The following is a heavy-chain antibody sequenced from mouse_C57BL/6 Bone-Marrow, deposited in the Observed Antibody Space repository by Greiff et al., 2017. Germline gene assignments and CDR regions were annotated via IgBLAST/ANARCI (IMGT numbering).Heavy chain of an antibody. CDR1: GYTFTGYW. Sequence: QVQLKESGAELMKPGASVKLSCTATGYTFTGYWIEWVKQRPGHGLEWIGEILPGSGSTNYNEKFKGKATFTADTSSNTAYMQLGSLTTEDSAIYYCARWLYYWFAYWGQGTLVTVSA. V-gene: IGHV1-9*01. D-gene: IGHD1-1*01. J-gene: IGHJ3*01. CDR3: ARWLYYWFAY. CDR2: ILPGSGST.